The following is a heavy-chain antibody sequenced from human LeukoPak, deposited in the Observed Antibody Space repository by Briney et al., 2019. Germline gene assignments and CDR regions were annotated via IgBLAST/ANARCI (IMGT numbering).Heavy chain of an antibody. J-gene: IGHJ4*02. Sequence: ASVEVSCKASGYTFTSYGISWVRQAPGQGLEWMGWISAYNGNTNYAQKLQGRVTMTTDTSTSTAYMELRSLRSDDTAVYYCARTGGYCSGGSCYAEELDYWGQGTLVTVSS. V-gene: IGHV1-18*01. CDR1: GYTFTSYG. CDR2: ISAYNGNT. D-gene: IGHD2-15*01. CDR3: ARTGGYCSGGSCYAEELDY.